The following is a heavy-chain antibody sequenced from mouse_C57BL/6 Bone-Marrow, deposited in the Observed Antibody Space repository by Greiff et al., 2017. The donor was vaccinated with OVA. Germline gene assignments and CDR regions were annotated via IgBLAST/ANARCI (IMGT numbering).Heavy chain of an antibody. J-gene: IGHJ2*01. CDR1: GFTFSDYG. CDR2: ISSGSSTI. CDR3: ARVSNFYYFDY. Sequence: EVKVEESGGGLVKPGGSLKLSCAASGFTFSDYGMHWVRQAPEKGLEWVAYISSGSSTIYYADTVKGRFTISRDNAKNTLFLQMTSLRSEDTAMYYCARVSNFYYFDYWGQGTTLTVSS. D-gene: IGHD2-5*01. V-gene: IGHV5-17*01.